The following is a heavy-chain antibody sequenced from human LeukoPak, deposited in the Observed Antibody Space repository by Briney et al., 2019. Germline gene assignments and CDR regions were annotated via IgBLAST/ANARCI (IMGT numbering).Heavy chain of an antibody. CDR3: ARSSGWYHRGPDYYYYYMDV. D-gene: IGHD6-19*01. J-gene: IGHJ6*03. CDR2: ISSTSSYI. Sequence: GGSLRLSCAASGFIFNSHSMNWVRQAPGKGLEWVSSISSTSSYIYYADSVKSRFTISRDNAKKSLYLQMNSLRAEDTAVYYCARSSGWYHRGPDYYYYYMDVWGKGTTVTVS. CDR1: GFIFNSHS. V-gene: IGHV3-21*01.